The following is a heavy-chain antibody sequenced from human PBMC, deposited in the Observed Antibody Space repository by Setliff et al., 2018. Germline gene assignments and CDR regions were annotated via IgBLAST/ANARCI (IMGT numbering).Heavy chain of an antibody. V-gene: IGHV4-59*01. J-gene: IGHJ4*02. Sequence: ASETLSLTCTVSGDPMSGASIWSWIRQPPGKGLEFMGYVFPNGASKYDPSLKSRLSISVDTSKNQFSLKLTSVTAADTAVYFCAKGGTYRYFDYWGQGTLVTVSS. CDR1: GDPMSGAS. CDR2: VFPNGAS. CDR3: AKGGTYRYFDY. D-gene: IGHD2-15*01.